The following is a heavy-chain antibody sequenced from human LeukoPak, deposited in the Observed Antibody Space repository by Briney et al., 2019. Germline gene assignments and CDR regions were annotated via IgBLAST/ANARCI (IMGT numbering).Heavy chain of an antibody. J-gene: IGHJ3*02. D-gene: IGHD6-13*01. CDR2: INHSGST. CDR3: ARRIAAAGGDAFDI. CDR1: GGSFSGSF. V-gene: IGHV4-34*01. Sequence: SETLSLTCAVSGGSFSGSFWSWIRQPPGKGLEWIGEINHSGSTNYNPSLKSRVTISVDTSKNQFSLKLSSVTAADTAVYYCARRIAAAGGDAFDIWGQGTMVTVSS.